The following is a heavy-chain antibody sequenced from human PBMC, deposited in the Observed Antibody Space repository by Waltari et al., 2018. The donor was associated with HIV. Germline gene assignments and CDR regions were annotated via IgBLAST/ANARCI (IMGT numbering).Heavy chain of an antibody. V-gene: IGHV3-33*06. D-gene: IGHD1-26*01. J-gene: IGHJ4*02. CDR2: IWSDGSVQ. CDR1: GFNLKEFD. Sequence: RLVESGGGVVKPGKSLRLPCSASGFNLKEFDMHWVRQAPGKGLEWLALIWSDGSVQYYTDSVKGRFTISRDNFDNTLYLQMNSLRPEDTAIYYCAKDRAIGTLDHWGQGTLVTVSS. CDR3: AKDRAIGTLDH.